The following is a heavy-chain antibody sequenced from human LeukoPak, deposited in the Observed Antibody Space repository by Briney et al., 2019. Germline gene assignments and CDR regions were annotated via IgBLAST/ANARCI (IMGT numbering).Heavy chain of an antibody. V-gene: IGHV1-69*06. D-gene: IGHD5-18*01. J-gene: IGHJ6*02. CDR1: GGTFSSYA. Sequence: GASVKVSCKASGGTFSSYAISWVRQAPGQGLEWMGGIIPIFGTANYAQKFQGRVTITADKSTSTAYMELSSLRSEDTAVYYCARAIQSYYYYGMDVWGQGTTVTVSS. CDR2: IIPIFGTA. CDR3: ARAIQSYYYYGMDV.